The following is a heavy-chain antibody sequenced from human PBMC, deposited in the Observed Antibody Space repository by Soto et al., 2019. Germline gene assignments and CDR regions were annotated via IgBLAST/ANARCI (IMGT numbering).Heavy chain of an antibody. J-gene: IGHJ6*02. Sequence: SETLSLTCTVSGGSISSYYWSWIRRPPGKGLEWIGYIYYSWSTNYNPSLKSRVTISVDTSKNQFSLKLSSVTAADAAVYYCARDTLYSSGWYGSDYYGMDVWGQGTTVTVSS. CDR2: IYYSWST. CDR1: GGSISSYY. D-gene: IGHD6-19*01. V-gene: IGHV4-59*01. CDR3: ARDTLYSSGWYGSDYYGMDV.